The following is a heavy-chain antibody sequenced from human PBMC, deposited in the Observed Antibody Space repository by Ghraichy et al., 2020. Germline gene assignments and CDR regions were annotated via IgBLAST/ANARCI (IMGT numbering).Heavy chain of an antibody. Sequence: GGSLRLSCAASGFTFSSYWMSWVRQAPGKGLEWVANIKQDGSEKYYVDSVKGRFTISRDNAKNSLYLQMNSLRAEDTAVYYCARADRFLEWLLDPHFDYWGQGTLVTVSS. V-gene: IGHV3-7*01. D-gene: IGHD3-3*01. J-gene: IGHJ4*02. CDR2: IKQDGSEK. CDR1: GFTFSSYW. CDR3: ARADRFLEWLLDPHFDY.